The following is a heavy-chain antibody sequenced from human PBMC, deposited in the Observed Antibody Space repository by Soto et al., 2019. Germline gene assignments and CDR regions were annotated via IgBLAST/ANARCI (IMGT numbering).Heavy chain of an antibody. D-gene: IGHD1-26*01. Sequence: QLQLVQSGAEVREPGSSVKFSGRVFEAPFSSFTVIGVGQAPGQGLEWMGGITPTLNMAKNAEKFQGRVTITADESTSTVNMHLSSLRSEDTAVYFCARGYYSGSNPSSFDYWGQGTLVAVSS. CDR3: ARGYYSGSNPSSFDY. CDR2: ITPTLNMA. CDR1: EAPFSSFT. J-gene: IGHJ4*02. V-gene: IGHV1-69*01.